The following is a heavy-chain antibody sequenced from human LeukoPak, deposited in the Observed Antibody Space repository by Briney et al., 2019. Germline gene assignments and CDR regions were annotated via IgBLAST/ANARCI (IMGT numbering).Heavy chain of an antibody. Sequence: PGGSLRLSCAASGFTFSDYTMNWVCLAPGKGLEWVSSISGSSNYIYYADSVKGRFTISRGNAKNSLYLQMNSLRVEDTAVYYCARDESGDNDAFDIWGQGTMVTVSS. V-gene: IGHV3-21*01. CDR3: ARDESGDNDAFDI. D-gene: IGHD2-21*01. CDR2: ISGSSNYI. CDR1: GFTFSDYT. J-gene: IGHJ3*02.